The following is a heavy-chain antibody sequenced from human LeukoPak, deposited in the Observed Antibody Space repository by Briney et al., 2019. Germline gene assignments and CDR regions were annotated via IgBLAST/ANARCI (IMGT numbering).Heavy chain of an antibody. CDR3: AREYAFDYYDSSGYYYDYYYYGMDV. CDR1: GGSISSGSYY. J-gene: IGHJ6*02. Sequence: SETLSLTCTVSGGSISSGSYYWSWIRQPAGKGLEWIGRIYTSGSTNYNPSLKSRVTISVDTSKNQFSLKLSSVTAADTAVYYCAREYAFDYYDSSGYYYDYYYYGMDVWGQGTTVTVSS. D-gene: IGHD3-22*01. CDR2: IYTSGST. V-gene: IGHV4-61*02.